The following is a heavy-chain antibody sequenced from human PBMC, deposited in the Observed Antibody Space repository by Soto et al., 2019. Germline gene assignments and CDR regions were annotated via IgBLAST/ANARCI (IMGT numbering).Heavy chain of an antibody. CDR2: VYPGDSET. CDR1: GYGFSSSW. V-gene: IGHV5-51*01. CDR3: ARQIYDSDTGPNFQYYFDS. D-gene: IGHD3-22*01. Sequence: GESLKISCQASGYGFSSSWIAWVRHSPGKGLEWMGIVYPGDSETYYSPSFRGHVTISVTKSITTVFLQWSSLRASDTAMYYCARQIYDSDTGPNFQYYFDSWGQGTPVTVSS. J-gene: IGHJ4*02.